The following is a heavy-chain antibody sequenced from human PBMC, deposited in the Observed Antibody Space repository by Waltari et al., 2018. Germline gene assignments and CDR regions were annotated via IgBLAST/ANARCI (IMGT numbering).Heavy chain of an antibody. CDR2: INHSGST. Sequence: QVQLQQWGAGLLKPSETLSLTCAVYGGSFSGFYWNWIRQPPGRGLEWIGEINHSGSTNYNPSLKGRVTIALDTSRNHFSLKLSSGTAADTAVYYCARADRGPRFTSGSSATPDWGPWGQGTLVTVSS. J-gene: IGHJ5*02. CDR3: ARADRGPRFTSGSSATPDWGP. CDR1: GGSFSGFY. D-gene: IGHD1-26*01. V-gene: IGHV4-34*01.